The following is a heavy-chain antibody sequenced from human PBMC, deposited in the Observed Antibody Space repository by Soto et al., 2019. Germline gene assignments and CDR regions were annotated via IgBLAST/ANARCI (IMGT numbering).Heavy chain of an antibody. J-gene: IGHJ4*02. D-gene: IGHD3-22*01. CDR1: GGAFQSYA. Sequence: SVEVSLRASGGAFQSYAISWVREAPGQGLEWMGGIIPIFGTSNYAQNCQGRVTITADESTSTAYMELSSLRSEDTAVYYCARTVVVHLYYFDYWGQGTLVSVSS. CDR3: ARTVVVHLYYFDY. V-gene: IGHV1-69*13. CDR2: IIPIFGTS.